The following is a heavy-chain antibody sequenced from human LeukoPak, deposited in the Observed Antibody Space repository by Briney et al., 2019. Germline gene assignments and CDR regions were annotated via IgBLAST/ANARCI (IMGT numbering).Heavy chain of an antibody. D-gene: IGHD3-22*01. J-gene: IGHJ4*02. V-gene: IGHV4-4*07. CDR2: IYTSGST. CDR1: GGSISSYY. Sequence: SETLSLTCTVSGGSISSYYWSWIRQPAGKGLEWIGRIYTSGSTNYNPSLKSRVTMSVDTSKNQFSLKLSSVTAADTAVYYCAINHGGVGSGYYQTAHWGQGTLVTVSS. CDR3: AINHGGVGSGYYQTAH.